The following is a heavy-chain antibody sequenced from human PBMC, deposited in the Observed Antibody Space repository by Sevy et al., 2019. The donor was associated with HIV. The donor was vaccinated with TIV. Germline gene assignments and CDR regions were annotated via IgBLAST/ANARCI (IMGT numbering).Heavy chain of an antibody. J-gene: IGHJ4*02. V-gene: IGHV4-59*08. Sequence: SETLSLICSVSDDSINSYYWSWIRQPPGKGLEWIGYIYNNIGSTSYNPSLTRRVTISVDTSKNQFSLKLTSVTAADTAVYYCARGAVVIGTAATPVLDFWGLGSLVTVSS. CDR2: IYNNIGST. D-gene: IGHD2-2*01. CDR1: DDSINSYY. CDR3: ARGAVVIGTAATPVLDF.